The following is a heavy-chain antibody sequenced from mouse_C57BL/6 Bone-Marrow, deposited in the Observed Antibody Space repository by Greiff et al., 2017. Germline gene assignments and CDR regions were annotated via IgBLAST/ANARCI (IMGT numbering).Heavy chain of an antibody. D-gene: IGHD2-4*01. Sequence: QVQLQQPGAELVMPGASVKLSCKASGYTFTSYWMHWVKQRPGQGLEWIGEIDPSDSYTNYNQKFKGKSTLTVDNSSSTAYMQLSSLTSEDSAVYYWASYGDYDPYYAMDYWGQGTSVTVSS. J-gene: IGHJ4*01. V-gene: IGHV1-69*01. CDR3: ASYGDYDPYYAMDY. CDR1: GYTFTSYW. CDR2: IDPSDSYT.